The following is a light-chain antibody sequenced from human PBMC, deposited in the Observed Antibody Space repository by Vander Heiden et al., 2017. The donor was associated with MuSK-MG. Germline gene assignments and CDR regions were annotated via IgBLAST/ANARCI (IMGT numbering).Light chain of an antibody. J-gene: IGKJ3*01. CDR2: KAS. Sequence: DIQMTQSPSSLSASVGDRVTITCRASQSISSWLAWYQQKPGKAPKLLIYKASNLENGVPSRFSGSGSGTEFTLTISSLQPDDLATYICQQDNNYNETFGHGTKVDIK. V-gene: IGKV1-5*03. CDR1: QSISSW. CDR3: QQDNNYNET.